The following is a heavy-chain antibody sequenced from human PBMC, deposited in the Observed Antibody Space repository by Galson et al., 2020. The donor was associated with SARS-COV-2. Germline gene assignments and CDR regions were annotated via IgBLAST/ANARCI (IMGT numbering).Heavy chain of an antibody. CDR2: IYKSGTT. CDR3: ARQDARYNWNGDAFHI. J-gene: IGHJ3*02. CDR1: GGSIGTYY. Sequence: ETSETLSLSCTVSGGSIGTYYWTWIRQPPGKGLEWIGYIYKSGTTNYNPSLKSRVTISADTSRNQFSLKLTSVTAADTAVYFCARQDARYNWNGDAFHIWGQGTMVIVSS. D-gene: IGHD1-1*01. V-gene: IGHV4-59*08.